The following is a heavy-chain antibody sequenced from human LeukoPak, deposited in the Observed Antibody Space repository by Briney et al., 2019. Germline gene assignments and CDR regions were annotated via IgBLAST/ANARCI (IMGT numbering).Heavy chain of an antibody. Sequence: SETLSLTCTVSGASIGSGNYYWSWIQQPAGKGLEWIGRIYTSGSTHYNPSLRSRVTISVDTSKNQFSLKLRSVTAADTAVYYCARDKDWNFDWGQGTLVTVSS. CDR3: ARDKDWNFD. CDR2: IYTSGST. D-gene: IGHD1-7*01. CDR1: GASIGSGNYY. J-gene: IGHJ4*02. V-gene: IGHV4-61*02.